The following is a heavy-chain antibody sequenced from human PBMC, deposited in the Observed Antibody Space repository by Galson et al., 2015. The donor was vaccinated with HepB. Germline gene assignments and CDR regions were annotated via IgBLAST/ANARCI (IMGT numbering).Heavy chain of an antibody. D-gene: IGHD6-19*01. V-gene: IGHV3-15*01. Sequence: SLRLSCAASELALSNAWMTWVRQAPGKGLEWVGRIKRKSGGGTIDYAAPVKGRFTISRDDSENKLFLQMNSLKTEDTGVYYCTTELRISNGWYPYWGQGALVTV. CDR2: IKRKSGGGTI. CDR1: ELALSNAW. CDR3: TTELRISNGWYPY. J-gene: IGHJ4*02.